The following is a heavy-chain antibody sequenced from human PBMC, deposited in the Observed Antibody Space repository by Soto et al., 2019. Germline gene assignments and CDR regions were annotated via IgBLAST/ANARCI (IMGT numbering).Heavy chain of an antibody. Sequence: EVQLLESGGGLVQPGGSLRLSCAASGFTFSSYAMSWVRQAPGKGLEWVSVISGSGDSTYYADSVRGRFTISRDNSKNTQYQQMNSLRAEDTAVYYCAKDRGGAAAGPTKFYGMDVWGQGTTVTVSS. J-gene: IGHJ6*02. V-gene: IGHV3-23*01. CDR1: GFTFSSYA. CDR3: AKDRGGAAAGPTKFYGMDV. CDR2: ISGSGDST. D-gene: IGHD6-13*01.